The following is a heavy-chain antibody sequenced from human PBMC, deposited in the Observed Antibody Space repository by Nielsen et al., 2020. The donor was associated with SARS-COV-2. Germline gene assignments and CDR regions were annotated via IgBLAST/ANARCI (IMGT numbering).Heavy chain of an antibody. D-gene: IGHD2-8*01. CDR2: ISSSGSTI. CDR1: GFTFSSYE. CDR3: ARDPNAPSGGMDV. V-gene: IGHV3-48*03. J-gene: IGHJ6*02. Sequence: GGSLRLSCAASGFTFSSYEMNWVRQAPGKGLEWVSYISSSGSTIYYADSVKGRFTISRDNAKNSPYLQMNSLRAEDTAVYYCARDPNAPSGGMDVWGQGTTVTVSS.